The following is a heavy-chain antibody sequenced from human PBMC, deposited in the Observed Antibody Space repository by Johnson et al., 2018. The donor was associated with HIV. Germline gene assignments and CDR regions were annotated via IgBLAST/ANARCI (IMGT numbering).Heavy chain of an antibody. D-gene: IGHD1-26*01. J-gene: IGHJ3*01. V-gene: IGHV3-66*03. CDR1: GFTVSSNY. Sequence: VQLVESGGGLIQPGGSLRLSCAASGFTVSSNYMSWVRQAPGKGLEWVSVIYSGGSTYYADSVKGRFTISRDNSKNTLYLQMNSLRAEDTAVYYCARDPNSESYGRRGAFDVWGQGTMVTVSS. CDR2: IYSGGST. CDR3: ARDPNSESYGRRGAFDV.